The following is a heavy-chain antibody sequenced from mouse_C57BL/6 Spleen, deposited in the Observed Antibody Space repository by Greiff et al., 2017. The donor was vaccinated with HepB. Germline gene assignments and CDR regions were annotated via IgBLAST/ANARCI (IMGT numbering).Heavy chain of an antibody. J-gene: IGHJ4*01. D-gene: IGHD2-1*01. CDR2: ISSGSSTI. CDR3: ATYGNYVGNAMDY. V-gene: IGHV5-17*01. CDR1: GFTFSDYG. Sequence: DVKLVESGGGLVKPGGSLKLSCAASGFTFSDYGMHWVRQAPEKGLEWVAYISSGSSTIYYADTVKGRFTISRDNAKNTLFLQMTSLRSEDTAMYYCATYGNYVGNAMDYWGQGTSVTVSS.